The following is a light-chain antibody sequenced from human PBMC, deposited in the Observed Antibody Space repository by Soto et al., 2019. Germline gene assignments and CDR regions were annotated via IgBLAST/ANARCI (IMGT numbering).Light chain of an antibody. Sequence: DIQITQSPSSLSASVGDRVTITFLASQSIGTYLHWYQQKAGKAPKLLIYAASSLQRGVPSRFSGSGSGTDFTLTIGSLQPEDFATYYCQQSYSPPPITCGQGTRLEIK. CDR3: QQSYSPPPIT. J-gene: IGKJ5*01. CDR1: QSIGTY. V-gene: IGKV1-39*01. CDR2: AAS.